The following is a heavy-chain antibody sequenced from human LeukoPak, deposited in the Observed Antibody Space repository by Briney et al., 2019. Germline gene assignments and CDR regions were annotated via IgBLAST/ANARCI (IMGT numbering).Heavy chain of an antibody. V-gene: IGHV3-53*01. CDR2: IYSGGYT. CDR3: ARWGNDYSQFDS. CDR1: GFTVNNNY. D-gene: IGHD4-11*01. Sequence: GSLRLSCAASGFTVNNNYMSWVRQAPGRGLEWVSVIYSGGYTYYADSVKGRFTISRDNSKNTLFLQMNSLRTEDTAVYFCARWGNDYSQFDSWGQGTLVTVS. J-gene: IGHJ4*02.